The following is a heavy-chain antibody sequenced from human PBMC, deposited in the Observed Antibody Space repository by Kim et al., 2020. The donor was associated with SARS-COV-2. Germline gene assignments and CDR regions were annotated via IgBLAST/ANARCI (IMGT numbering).Heavy chain of an antibody. Sequence: GGSLRLSCAASGFTFRNYGMHWVRQAPGKGLEWVAVISYDGINKYYADSVKGRFTISRDNSRNTLYVQMNSLRAEDTAMYYCAKEDRAMDSDLYWYFDLWGRGTLVTVSS. CDR2: ISYDGINK. V-gene: IGHV3-30*18. D-gene: IGHD5-18*01. CDR1: GFTFRNYG. CDR3: AKEDRAMDSDLYWYFDL. J-gene: IGHJ2*01.